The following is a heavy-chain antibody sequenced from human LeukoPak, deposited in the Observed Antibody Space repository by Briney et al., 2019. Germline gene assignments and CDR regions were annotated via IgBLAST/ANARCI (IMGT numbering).Heavy chain of an antibody. V-gene: IGHV3-7*05. CDR3: ARGFMWHVY. CDR2: IGEDGSEK. D-gene: IGHD2-21*01. Sequence: GGSLRLSCAASGFTFSSYWMTWVRQAPREGLEWVANIGEDGSEKYYVDSVKGRFTISRDNAKNSLFLQMNSLRAEDTAVYFCARGFMWHVYWGQGTLVTVSS. J-gene: IGHJ4*02. CDR1: GFTFSSYW.